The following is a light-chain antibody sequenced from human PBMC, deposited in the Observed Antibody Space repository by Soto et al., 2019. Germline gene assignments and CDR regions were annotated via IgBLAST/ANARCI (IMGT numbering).Light chain of an antibody. Sequence: TLSVSPGERVTLSCRASESVSSKLAWYRQKPGRAPRLLMYGESTRATGIPARFSGSGSGTEFTLTISSLQSEDFAADYCQQYDDWHSWTFGQGTKVDIK. CDR1: ESVSSK. CDR3: QQYDDWHSWT. V-gene: IGKV3-15*01. J-gene: IGKJ1*01. CDR2: GES.